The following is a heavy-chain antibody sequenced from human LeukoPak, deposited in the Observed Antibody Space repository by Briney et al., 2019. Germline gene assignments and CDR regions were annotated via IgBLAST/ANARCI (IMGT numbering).Heavy chain of an antibody. V-gene: IGHV1-2*02. Sequence: ASVKVSCKASGYTFTSYYMHWVRRAPGQGLEWMGWINPNSGGTNYAQKFQGRVTMTRDTSISTAYMELSRLRSDDTAVYYCARAVEMATRYYFDYWGQGTLVTVSS. CDR1: GYTFTSYY. J-gene: IGHJ4*02. CDR3: ARAVEMATRYYFDY. D-gene: IGHD5-24*01. CDR2: INPNSGGT.